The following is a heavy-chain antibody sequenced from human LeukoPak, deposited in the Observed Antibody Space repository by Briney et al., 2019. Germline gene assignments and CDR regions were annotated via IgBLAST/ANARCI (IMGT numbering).Heavy chain of an antibody. CDR3: ARLPGENYYDSSPNRDY. CDR2: INPNSGGT. V-gene: IGHV1-2*02. D-gene: IGHD3-22*01. J-gene: IGHJ4*02. Sequence: ASVKVSCKASGYTFTGYYMHWVRQAPGQGLEWMGWINPNSGGTNYAQKFQGRVTMTRDTSISTAYMELSRLRSDDTAVYYCARLPGENYYDSSPNRDYWGQGTLVTVSS. CDR1: GYTFTGYY.